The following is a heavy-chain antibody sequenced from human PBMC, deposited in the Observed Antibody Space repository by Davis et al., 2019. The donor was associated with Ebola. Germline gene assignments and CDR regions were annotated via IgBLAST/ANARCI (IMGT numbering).Heavy chain of an antibody. CDR1: GYTFTNYA. CDR2: ISAGDGYT. V-gene: IGHV1-3*01. D-gene: IGHD3-22*01. CDR3: ARDSSGWNWFDP. Sequence: AASVKVSCKASGYTFTNYAMQWVRQAPGQGLEWMGWISAGDGYTRYSQKFQGRVTITRDTSASTAYMELSSLRSEDTAVYYCARDSSGWNWFDPWGQGTLVTVSS. J-gene: IGHJ5*02.